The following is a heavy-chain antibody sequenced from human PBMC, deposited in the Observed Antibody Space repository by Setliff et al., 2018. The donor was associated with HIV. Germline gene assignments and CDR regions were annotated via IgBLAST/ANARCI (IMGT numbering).Heavy chain of an antibody. J-gene: IGHJ4*02. Sequence: ASVKVSCKTSGYTFISFGISWVRQAPGQGLEWMGWIAGHNGDTKYDQMLRGRVTVAADISTSTVYMELRSLRSDDTAMYYCVRDDNYFDTTGYYPYFDYWGQGTQVTVSS. D-gene: IGHD3-22*01. CDR2: IAGHNGDT. V-gene: IGHV1-18*01. CDR3: VRDDNYFDTTGYYPYFDY. CDR1: GYTFISFG.